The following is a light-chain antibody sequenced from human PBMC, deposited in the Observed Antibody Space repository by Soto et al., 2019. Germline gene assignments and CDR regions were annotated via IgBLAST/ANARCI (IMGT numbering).Light chain of an antibody. Sequence: EIVMTQSPLSLPVTPGEPASISCRSSQSLLHYNGFNYLDWYLQKPGQSPQLLIYSGSNRASGVPDRFSGSGSGTDFALKISRVEAEDVGVYYCMQSLQSPRTFGQGTNLEIK. V-gene: IGKV2-28*01. CDR3: MQSLQSPRT. J-gene: IGKJ2*02. CDR2: SGS. CDR1: QSLLHYNGFNY.